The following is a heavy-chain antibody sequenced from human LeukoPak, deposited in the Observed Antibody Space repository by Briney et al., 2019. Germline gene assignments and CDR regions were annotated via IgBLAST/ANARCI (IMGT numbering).Heavy chain of an antibody. V-gene: IGHV4-39*07. D-gene: IGHD3-10*01. Sequence: SETLSLTCSVSGGSISSGDYYWRWIRQPPGKGLEWIGEINHSGSTNYNPSLKSRVTISVDTSKNQSSLKLSSVTAADTAVYYCARGITRLSYYYYYMDVWGKGTTVTVSS. CDR2: INHSGST. J-gene: IGHJ6*03. CDR1: GGSISSGDYY. CDR3: ARGITRLSYYYYYMDV.